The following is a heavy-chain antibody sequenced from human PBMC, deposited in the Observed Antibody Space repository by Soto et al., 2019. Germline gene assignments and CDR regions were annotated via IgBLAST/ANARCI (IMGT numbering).Heavy chain of an antibody. CDR2: IYYSGST. CDR3: AREGITIFGVVTNNWFDP. Sequence: PSETLSLTCTVFGGSISSYYWSWIRQPPGKGLEWIGYIYYSGSTNYNPSLKSRVTISVDTSKNQFSLKLSSVTAADTAVYYCAREGITIFGVVTNNWFDPWGQGTLVTVSS. J-gene: IGHJ5*02. CDR1: GGSISSYY. D-gene: IGHD3-3*01. V-gene: IGHV4-59*01.